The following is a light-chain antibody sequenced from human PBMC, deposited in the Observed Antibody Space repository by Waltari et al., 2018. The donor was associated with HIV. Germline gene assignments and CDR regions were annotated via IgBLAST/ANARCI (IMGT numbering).Light chain of an antibody. Sequence: SSELTQPPSVSVSPGQTARITCSGDALADHYVCWYQQKPGQAPVLIMCRDIERPSGIAERFAGSKSVTEVTLSLSGVLADDEAEYYCQSADSSGNFWMFGGGTTLTVL. V-gene: IGLV3-25*03. J-gene: IGLJ3*02. CDR1: ALADHY. CDR3: QSADSSGNFWM. CDR2: RDI.